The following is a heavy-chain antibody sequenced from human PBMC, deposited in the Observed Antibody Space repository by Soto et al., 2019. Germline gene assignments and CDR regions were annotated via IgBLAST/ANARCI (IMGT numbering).Heavy chain of an antibody. Sequence: QVHLVQSGAEVKKPGASVKVSCKASGYTFTSYGITWVRQAPGQGLEWMGWISAHNGNTDYAQKLQGRVIVTRDTPTSTGYMELRSLISADTAVYYCARGRYGDSWGQGALVTVSS. V-gene: IGHV1-18*01. CDR3: ARGRYGDS. CDR2: ISAHNGNT. J-gene: IGHJ4*02. CDR1: GYTFTSYG. D-gene: IGHD1-1*01.